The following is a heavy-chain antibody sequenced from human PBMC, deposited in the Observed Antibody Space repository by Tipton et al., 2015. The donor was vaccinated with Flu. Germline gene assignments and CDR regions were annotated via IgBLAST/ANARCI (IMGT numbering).Heavy chain of an antibody. CDR3: ARDAGDFGGNPLAFDI. CDR1: DDSISSGSYY. CDR2: LYYSGST. D-gene: IGHD4-23*01. V-gene: IGHV4-39*07. J-gene: IGHJ3*02. Sequence: LRLSCTVSDDSISSGSYYWGWIRQPPGKGLEWIANLYYSGSTYYNPSLKSRVTISMDTSKSHFFLRLTSVTAADTAVYYCARDAGDFGGNPLAFDIWGQGTMVTVSS.